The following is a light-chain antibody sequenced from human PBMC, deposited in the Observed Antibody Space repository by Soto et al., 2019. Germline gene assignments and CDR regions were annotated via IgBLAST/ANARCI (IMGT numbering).Light chain of an antibody. V-gene: IGLV2-14*01. CDR3: SSYTSSSTLI. Sequence: QSALTQPASVSGSPGQSITISFTGTSSDVGGYNYVSWYQHHPGKAPKLMIYEVSNRPSGVSNRFSGSKSGNTASLTISGLQAEDEADYYCSSYTSSSTLIFGTGTKVTVL. J-gene: IGLJ1*01. CDR1: SSDVGGYNY. CDR2: EVS.